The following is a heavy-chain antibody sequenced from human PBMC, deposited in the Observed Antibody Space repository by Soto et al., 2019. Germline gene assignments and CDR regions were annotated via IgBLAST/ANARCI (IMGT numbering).Heavy chain of an antibody. J-gene: IGHJ4*02. CDR2: IRDSGDFT. V-gene: IGHV3-23*01. Sequence: GGSLRLSCAASGFSFRTYAMSWVRQAPGKGLEGVSGIRDSGDFTYYADFVKGRFTISRDNSKDTLYLQLNTLRAEDTAIYYCAKDASTVGTKFDYWGQGALVTVSS. D-gene: IGHD1-1*01. CDR1: GFSFRTYA. CDR3: AKDASTVGTKFDY.